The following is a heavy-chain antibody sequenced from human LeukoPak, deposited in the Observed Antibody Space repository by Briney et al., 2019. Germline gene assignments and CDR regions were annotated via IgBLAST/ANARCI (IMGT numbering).Heavy chain of an antibody. CDR1: GYTFTSYD. V-gene: IGHV1-8*01. CDR2: MNPNSGNT. D-gene: IGHD4-17*01. Sequence: GASVKVSCKASGYTFTSYDINWVRQATGQGLEWMGWMNPNSGNTGYAQKFQGRVTMTEDTSTDTAYMELSSLRSEDTAVYYCATQYGDYGFRAFDIWGQGTMVTVSS. CDR3: ATQYGDYGFRAFDI. J-gene: IGHJ3*02.